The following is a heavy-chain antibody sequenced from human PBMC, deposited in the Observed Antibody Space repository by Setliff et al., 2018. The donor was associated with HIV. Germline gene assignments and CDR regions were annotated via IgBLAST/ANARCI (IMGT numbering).Heavy chain of an antibody. CDR2: VYGSGTT. V-gene: IGHV4-61*02. CDR1: GASISSGSYY. CDR3: ARVYYGDLEY. Sequence: SETLSLTCTVSGASISSGSYYWTWLRQSAGKGLEWIGRVYGSGTTNYNPSLESRVTISMDSSQNQFSLTLTSVTAADTAVYFCARVYYGDLEYWGQGTLVTVSS. D-gene: IGHD4-17*01. J-gene: IGHJ4*02.